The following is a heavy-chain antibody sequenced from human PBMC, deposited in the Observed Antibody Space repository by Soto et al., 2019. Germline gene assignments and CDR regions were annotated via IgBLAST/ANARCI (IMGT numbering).Heavy chain of an antibody. CDR1: GGSISSYY. V-gene: IGHV4-59*01. CDR2: IYYSGST. CDR3: ARTLWFGEGWWFDP. Sequence: SETLSLTCTVSGGSISSYYWSWIRQPPGKGLEWIGYIYYSGSTNYNPSLKSRVTISVDTSKNQFSLKLSSVTAADTAVYYCARTLWFGEGWWFDPWGQGTLVTVS. D-gene: IGHD3-10*01. J-gene: IGHJ5*02.